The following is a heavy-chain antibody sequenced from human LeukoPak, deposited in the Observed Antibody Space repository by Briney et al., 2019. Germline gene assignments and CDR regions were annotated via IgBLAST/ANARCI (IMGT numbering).Heavy chain of an antibody. CDR3: ARTEDTAMAFDY. CDR2: IHYSGST. CDR1: GGSISSYY. D-gene: IGHD5-18*01. Sequence: ASETLSLTCTVSGGSISSYYWSWIRQPPGKGLEWTGYIHYSGSTNYNPSLKSRVTISVDTSKNQFSLKLSSVTAADTAVYYCARTEDTAMAFDYWGQGTLVTVSS. J-gene: IGHJ4*02. V-gene: IGHV4-59*01.